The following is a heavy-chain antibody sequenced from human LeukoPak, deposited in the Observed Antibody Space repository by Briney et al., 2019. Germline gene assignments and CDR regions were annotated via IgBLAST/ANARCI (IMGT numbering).Heavy chain of an antibody. D-gene: IGHD2-2*01. CDR2: MNPNSGNT. J-gene: IGHJ6*03. V-gene: IGHV1-8*03. CDR3: ARGDIVVVPAAFLYYYYYMDV. Sequence: ASVKLSCKASGYTFTSYDINWVRQATGQGLEWMGWMNPNSGNTGYAQKFQGRVTITRNTSISTAYMELSSLRSEDTAVYYCARGDIVVVPAAFLYYYYYMDVWGKGTTVTVSS. CDR1: GYTFTSYD.